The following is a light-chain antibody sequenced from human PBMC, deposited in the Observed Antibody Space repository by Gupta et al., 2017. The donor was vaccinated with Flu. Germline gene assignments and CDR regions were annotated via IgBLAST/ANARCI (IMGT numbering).Light chain of an antibody. Sequence: QSPSFLSASVGDRVTSTCRASQDISSYLDWEQQKPGKAPKVLIYATYTLKSGVISRFSGSGSGTEFTLTRRRLQHEDSDTYDCQQLNSYSFGGGAKVEIK. CDR1: QDISSY. J-gene: IGKJ4*01. CDR3: QQLNSYS. CDR2: ATY. V-gene: IGKV1-9*01.